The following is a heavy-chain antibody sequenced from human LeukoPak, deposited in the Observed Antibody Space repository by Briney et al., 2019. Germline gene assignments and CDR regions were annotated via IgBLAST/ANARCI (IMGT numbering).Heavy chain of an antibody. CDR1: GFTFYIYA. D-gene: IGHD2-21*02. CDR3: VKDWSDEAKCGADCLEY. V-gene: IGHV3-23*01. CDR2: ISGSGDNT. Sequence: GGSLRLSCAASGFTFYIYAMRWVRQAPGKGLEWVSSISGSGDNTYYADSVKGRYTISRDNSKNTLYLQMNTLRAEDTAVYYCVKDWSDEAKCGADCLEYWGQGTLVTVSS. J-gene: IGHJ4*02.